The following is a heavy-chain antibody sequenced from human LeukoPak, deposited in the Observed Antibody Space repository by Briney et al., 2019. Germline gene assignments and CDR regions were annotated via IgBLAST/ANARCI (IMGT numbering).Heavy chain of an antibody. J-gene: IGHJ4*02. V-gene: IGHV3-49*04. CDR3: TRVSRSGSYSDF. CDR2: IRSQGYGGTT. Sequence: GRSLRLSCTTSGFTFGDYAMSWVRQAPGKGLEWVGLIRSQGYGGTTQYAASVKGRFTISRDDSKSIAYLQMNSLKTEDTAVYYCTRVSRSGSYSDFWGQGTLVTVSS. CDR1: GFTFGDYA. D-gene: IGHD3-10*01.